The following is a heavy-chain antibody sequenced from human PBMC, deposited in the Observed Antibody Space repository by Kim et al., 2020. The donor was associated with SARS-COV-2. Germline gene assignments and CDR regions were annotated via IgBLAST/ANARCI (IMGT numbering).Heavy chain of an antibody. J-gene: IGHJ4*02. Sequence: YNPSLKSRVTISVDTSMNQFSLMLSSVTAADTAVYYCASLPNYYDSTATGWGQGTLVTVSS. CDR3: ASLPNYYDSTATG. V-gene: IGHV4-30-2*04. D-gene: IGHD3-22*01.